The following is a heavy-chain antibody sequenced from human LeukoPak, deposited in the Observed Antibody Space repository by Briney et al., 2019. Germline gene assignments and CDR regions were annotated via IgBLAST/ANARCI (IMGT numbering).Heavy chain of an antibody. Sequence: GGSLRLSCAASGFMFSTYWMSWVRQAPGKGLEWVSSISSSSSYIYYADSVKGRFTISRDNAKNSLYLQMNSLGAEDTAVYYCARAQYDILTGYYGYFQHWGQGTLVTVSS. D-gene: IGHD3-9*01. CDR1: GFMFSTYW. CDR3: ARAQYDILTGYYGYFQH. V-gene: IGHV3-21*01. J-gene: IGHJ1*01. CDR2: ISSSSSYI.